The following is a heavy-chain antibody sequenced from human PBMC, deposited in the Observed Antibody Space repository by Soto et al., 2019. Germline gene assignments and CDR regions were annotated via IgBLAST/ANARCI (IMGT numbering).Heavy chain of an antibody. Sequence: PSETLSLTCAVAGGSISGSYYYWGWLRQSPGRGPEWIGSVFYTGFTSYNPSLESRVSVSVDTSKNQFSLKVSAVTAADTAVYYCASSQKGYNWNYFDHWGQGALVTVSS. CDR2: VFYTGFT. J-gene: IGHJ4*02. CDR1: GGSISGSYYY. CDR3: ASSQKGYNWNYFDH. D-gene: IGHD1-20*01. V-gene: IGHV4-39*01.